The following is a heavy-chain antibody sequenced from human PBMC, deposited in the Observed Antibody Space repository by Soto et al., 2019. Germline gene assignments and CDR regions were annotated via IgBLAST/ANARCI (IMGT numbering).Heavy chain of an antibody. J-gene: IGHJ3*01. CDR1: GFFISSGNY. V-gene: IGHV4-38-2*01. CDR3: ARARWYDAFDV. CDR2: IFHGGNT. D-gene: IGHD2-15*01. Sequence: SETLSLTCAVSGFFISSGNYWGWIRKPPGKGLEWIGSIFHGGNTYYNPSPKSRVTISVDMSKNQFSLKLNSVTAADTAVYYCARARWYDAFDVWGQGTVVTVSS.